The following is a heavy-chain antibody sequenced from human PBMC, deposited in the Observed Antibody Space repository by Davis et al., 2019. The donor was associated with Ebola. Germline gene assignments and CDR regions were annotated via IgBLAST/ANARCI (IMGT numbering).Heavy chain of an antibody. Sequence: PSETLSLTCTVSGGSISSSSYYWGWIRQPPGKGLEWIGSIYYSGSTYYNPSLKSRVTISVDTSKNQFSLKLSSVTAADTAVYYCATTGYYYDSHFDYWGQGTLVTVSS. V-gene: IGHV4-39*01. CDR1: GGSISSSSYY. J-gene: IGHJ4*02. D-gene: IGHD3-22*01. CDR2: IYYSGST. CDR3: ATTGYYYDSHFDY.